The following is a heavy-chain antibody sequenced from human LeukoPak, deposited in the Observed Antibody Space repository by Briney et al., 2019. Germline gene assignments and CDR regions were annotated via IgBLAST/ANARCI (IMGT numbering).Heavy chain of an antibody. D-gene: IGHD4-23*01. CDR3: ARDLLNEGNHLDF. J-gene: IGHJ4*02. Sequence: SETLSLTCTVSGGSISSGDYYWSWIRQPPGKGLEWIGYIYYSGSTYYNPSLKSRVTISVDTSKNQFSLKLSSVTAADTAVYYCARDLLNEGNHLDFWGQGTLVTVSS. CDR2: IYYSGST. V-gene: IGHV4-30-4*01. CDR1: GGSISSGDYY.